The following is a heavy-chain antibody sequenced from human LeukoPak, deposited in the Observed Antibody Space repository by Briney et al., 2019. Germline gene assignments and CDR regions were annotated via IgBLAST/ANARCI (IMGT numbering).Heavy chain of an antibody. J-gene: IGHJ5*02. D-gene: IGHD6-13*01. Sequence: ASVKVSCKASGYTFTSYDINWARQATGQGLEWMGWMNPNSGNTGYAQKFQGRVTMTRNTSISTAYMELSSLRSEDTAVYYCAMRHSSSWHNWFDPWGQGTLVTVSS. CDR2: MNPNSGNT. CDR3: AMRHSSSWHNWFDP. V-gene: IGHV1-8*01. CDR1: GYTFTSYD.